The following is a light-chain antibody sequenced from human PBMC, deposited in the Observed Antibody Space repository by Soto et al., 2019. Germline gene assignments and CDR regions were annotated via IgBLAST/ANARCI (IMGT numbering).Light chain of an antibody. CDR3: QQTYSSPYT. Sequence: DIQMTQSPSSLSASVGDRVTITCRASQSIRNYVSWYQQKPGKAPKFLIYVASTLQIGVPSRFSGSGSGTDFTLTISSPQPEDFATYYCQQTYSSPYTFGPGTELQIK. CDR2: VAS. V-gene: IGKV1-39*01. J-gene: IGKJ2*01. CDR1: QSIRNY.